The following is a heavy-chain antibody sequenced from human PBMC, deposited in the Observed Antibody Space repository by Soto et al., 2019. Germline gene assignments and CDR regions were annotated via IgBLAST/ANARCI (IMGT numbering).Heavy chain of an antibody. V-gene: IGHV3-9*01. CDR2: ISWNSGSI. Sequence: EVQLVESGGGLVQPGRSLRLSCAASGFTFDDYAMHWVRQAPGKGLEWVSCISWNSGSIGYADSVKGRFTISRDNAKNSLYLQMNSLRAEDTALYYCAKDAVAGPNWGQGTLVTVSS. D-gene: IGHD6-19*01. J-gene: IGHJ4*02. CDR1: GFTFDDYA. CDR3: AKDAVAGPN.